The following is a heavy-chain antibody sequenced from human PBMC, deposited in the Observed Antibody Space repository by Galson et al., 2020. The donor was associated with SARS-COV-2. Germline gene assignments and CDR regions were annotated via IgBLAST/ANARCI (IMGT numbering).Heavy chain of an antibody. CDR3: ALRTDGYNYLFDY. CDR2: IYYTGST. J-gene: IGHJ4*02. V-gene: IGHV4-39*07. CDR1: GGSISSTNYY. D-gene: IGHD5-12*01. Sequence: SETLSLTCTVSGGSISSTNYYWGWIRQPPGKGLEWIGSIYYTGSTYYDPSLKSRVTISVDTSKNQISLRLSSVTAADTAVYYCALRTDGYNYLFDYWGQGTLVTVSS.